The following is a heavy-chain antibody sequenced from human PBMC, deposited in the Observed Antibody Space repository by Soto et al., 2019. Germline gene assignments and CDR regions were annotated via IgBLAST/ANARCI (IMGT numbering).Heavy chain of an antibody. CDR3: ARALKGFANCSSTSCSIAYFDY. CDR1: GGTFSSYT. Sequence: EASVKVSCKASGGTFSSYTISWVRQAPGQGLEWMGRIIPILGIANYAQKFQGRVTITADKSTSTAYMELSSLRSEDTAVYYCARALKGFANCSSTSCSIAYFDYWGQGTLVTSPQ. D-gene: IGHD2-2*01. J-gene: IGHJ4*02. V-gene: IGHV1-69*02. CDR2: IIPILGIA.